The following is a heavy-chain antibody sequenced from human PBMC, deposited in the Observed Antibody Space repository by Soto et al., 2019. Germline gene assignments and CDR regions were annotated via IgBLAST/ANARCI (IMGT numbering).Heavy chain of an antibody. D-gene: IGHD6-19*01. J-gene: IGHJ4*02. CDR3: DREKAVGWYDDS. CDR1: GDSISNGTYY. CDR2: VFRSGHT. Sequence: SETLSLTCTVSGDSISNGTYYWTWIRQSPGKGPEWLGYVFRSGHTFYNPSLKSRLQISIDTAKNQFSLKMTSMAGEDAGMYYCDREKAVGWYDDSWGRGTLVTVSS. V-gene: IGHV4-30-4*01.